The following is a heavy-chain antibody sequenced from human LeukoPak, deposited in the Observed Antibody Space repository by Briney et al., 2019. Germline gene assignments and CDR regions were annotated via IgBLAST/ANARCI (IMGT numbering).Heavy chain of an antibody. Sequence: PSETLSLTCSVSGAIIKREGFNWDWIRQPPGKGLEYIGSIFYNGNTYYNPSLESRVTISVDTSKNQFSLNLHSVTAADTAVYYCTRRPKEPGFWSGYVDSWGQGTLVTVSS. CDR2: IFYNGNT. V-gene: IGHV4-39*01. CDR3: TRRPKEPGFWSGYVDS. J-gene: IGHJ4*02. CDR1: GAIIKREGFN. D-gene: IGHD3-3*01.